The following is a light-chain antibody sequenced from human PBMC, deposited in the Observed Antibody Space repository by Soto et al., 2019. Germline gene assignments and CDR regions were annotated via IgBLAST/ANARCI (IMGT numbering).Light chain of an antibody. CDR1: QRLLHSNGYNY. CDR2: LSS. V-gene: IGKV2-28*01. Sequence: DIVMTQSPLSLPVTPGEPASISCRSSQRLLHSNGYNYLDWYLQKPGQSPQLVIYLSSNRASGVPDRFSGRGSGTNFTLRISRVEAEDVGVYYCMQALQTPLTFGGGTKVEIK. CDR3: MQALQTPLT. J-gene: IGKJ4*01.